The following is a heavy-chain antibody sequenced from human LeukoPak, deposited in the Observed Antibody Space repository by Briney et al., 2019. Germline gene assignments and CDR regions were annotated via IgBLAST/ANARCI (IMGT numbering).Heavy chain of an antibody. D-gene: IGHD3-9*01. Sequence: QTGGSLRLSCAASGFTVSTNYMSWVRQAPGKGLEWVSVIYSGGSTYYSDSVKGRFTISRDNSKNKIYLQMNSLRAEDTAVYYCATITIFQRPRGWYFDLWGRGTLVTVSS. V-gene: IGHV3-53*01. CDR3: ATITIFQRPRGWYFDL. CDR1: GFTVSTNY. CDR2: IYSGGST. J-gene: IGHJ2*01.